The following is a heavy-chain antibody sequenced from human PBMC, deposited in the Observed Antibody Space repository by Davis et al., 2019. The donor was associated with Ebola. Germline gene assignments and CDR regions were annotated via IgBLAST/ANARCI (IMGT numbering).Heavy chain of an antibody. CDR3: AKDLYYDSSGYYLFDY. CDR2: ISGSGGST. CDR1: GFTFSSYA. J-gene: IGHJ4*02. D-gene: IGHD3-22*01. V-gene: IGHV3-23*01. Sequence: GESLKISCAASGFTFSSYAMSWVRQAPGKGLEWVSAISGSGGSTYYADSVKGRFTISRDNSKNTLYLQMNSLRAEDTAVYYCAKDLYYDSSGYYLFDYWGQGTLVTVSS.